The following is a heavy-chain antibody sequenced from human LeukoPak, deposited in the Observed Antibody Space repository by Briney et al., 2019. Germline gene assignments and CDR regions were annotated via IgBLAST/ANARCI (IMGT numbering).Heavy chain of an antibody. CDR1: GFTFSSYA. CDR3: AKDLPTAGGIGWYFDL. V-gene: IGHV3-23*01. Sequence: PGGSLRLSCAASGFTFSSYAMSWVRQAPGKGLEWVSTITGSGGSTYYADSVKGRFTISRDNPKNTLYLQMSSLRAEDTALYYCAKDLPTAGGIGWYFDLWGRGTLVTVSS. CDR2: ITGSGGST. D-gene: IGHD6-13*01. J-gene: IGHJ2*01.